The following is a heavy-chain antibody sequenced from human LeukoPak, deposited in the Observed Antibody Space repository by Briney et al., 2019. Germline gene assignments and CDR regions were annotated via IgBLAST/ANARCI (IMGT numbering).Heavy chain of an antibody. D-gene: IGHD2-2*01. CDR2: IRYDGSNK. V-gene: IGHV3-30*02. CDR3: ANGAVRGYCGSTSCYPFDY. CDR1: GFTFSSYG. J-gene: IGHJ4*02. Sequence: GGSLRLSCAASGFTFSSYGMHWVRQAPGKGLEWVAFIRYDGSNKYYADSVRGRFTISRDNSKNTLYLQMNSLRAEDTAVYYCANGAVRGYCGSTSCYPFDYWGQGTLVTVSS.